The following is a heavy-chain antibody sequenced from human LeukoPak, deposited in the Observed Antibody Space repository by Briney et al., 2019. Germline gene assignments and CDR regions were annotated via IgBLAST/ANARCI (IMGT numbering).Heavy chain of an antibody. CDR3: ARGSPIQLWADAFDI. V-gene: IGHV4-34*01. CDR2: TNHSGST. D-gene: IGHD5-18*01. Sequence: PSETLSLTCAVSGGSFSGYYWSWIRQPPGKGLEWIGETNHSGSTNYNPSLKSRVTISVDTSKNQFSLKLSSVTAADTAVYYCARGSPIQLWADAFDIWGQGTMVTVSS. CDR1: GGSFSGYY. J-gene: IGHJ3*02.